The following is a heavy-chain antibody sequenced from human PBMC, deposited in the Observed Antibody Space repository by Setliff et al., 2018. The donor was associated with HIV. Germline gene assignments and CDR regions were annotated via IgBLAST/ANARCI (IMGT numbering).Heavy chain of an antibody. CDR2: FDPEDGET. J-gene: IGHJ4*02. CDR1: GYTLSELS. D-gene: IGHD5-12*01. CDR3: ARELRGYSGHDVA. V-gene: IGHV1-24*01. Sequence: GASVKVSCKVSGYTLSELSMHWVRQAPGKGLEWMGGFDPEDGETIYAQKFQGRVTMTEDTSTDTAYMELSRLRSDDTAMYYCARELRGYSGHDVAWGQGTLVTVSS.